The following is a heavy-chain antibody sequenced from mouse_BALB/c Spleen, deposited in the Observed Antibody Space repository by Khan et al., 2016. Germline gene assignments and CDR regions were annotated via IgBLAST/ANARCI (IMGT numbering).Heavy chain of an antibody. CDR3: ARLEDI. D-gene: IGHD1-3*01. CDR1: VFSLTRYG. Sequence: QVQLKESGPGLVAPSQSLSITCTVSVFSLTRYGVHWVRQPPGKGLEWLGVIWAGGSTNYNSALMSRLSISKDNSKSQVFLKMNSLQTDDTAMYYCARLEDIWGQGTTLTVSS. V-gene: IGHV2-9*02. CDR2: IWAGGST. J-gene: IGHJ2*01.